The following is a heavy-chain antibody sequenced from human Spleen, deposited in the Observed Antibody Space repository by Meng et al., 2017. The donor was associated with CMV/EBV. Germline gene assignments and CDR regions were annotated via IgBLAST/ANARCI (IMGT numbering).Heavy chain of an antibody. Sequence: FSSFAFHCVRQAPGKGLELRAVISYDGTNKYYADSVKGRFTLSRDQSKNTLYLQMNSLRGEDTAVYYCARVLRIAPRLPHYYSIDVWGQGTTVTVSS. CDR3: ARVLRIAPRLPHYYSIDV. D-gene: IGHD6-6*01. J-gene: IGHJ6*02. CDR1: FSSFA. CDR2: ISYDGTNK. V-gene: IGHV3-30*04.